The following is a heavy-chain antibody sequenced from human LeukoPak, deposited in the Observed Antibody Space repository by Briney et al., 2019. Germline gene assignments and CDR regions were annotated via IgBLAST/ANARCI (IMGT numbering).Heavy chain of an antibody. CDR3: AKVDGSGSLNSFDY. Sequence: GGSLRLSCAAPGFTFITNGMSGVRQAPGKGLGWVSPISGSGGSTYYAGSVKGRFTISRDNSKNTLYLQMNSLRAEDTAVYYCAKVDGSGSLNSFDYWGQGTLVTVSS. V-gene: IGHV3-23*01. D-gene: IGHD3-10*01. J-gene: IGHJ4*02. CDR2: ISGSGGST. CDR1: GFTFITNG.